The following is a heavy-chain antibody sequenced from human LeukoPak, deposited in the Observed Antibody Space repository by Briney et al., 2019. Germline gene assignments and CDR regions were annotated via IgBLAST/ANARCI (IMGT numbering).Heavy chain of an antibody. CDR1: GFRFSSYG. CDR3: AREMGSVYFDY. D-gene: IGHD3-10*01. J-gene: IGHJ4*02. V-gene: IGHV3-33*01. CDR2: VSYDGSNK. Sequence: GRSLRLSCTASGFRFSSYGIHWVRQTPGKGLEWVGLVSYDGSNKDYADSVKGRFTISRDNSKNTVYLQINSLRAEDTAVYYCAREMGSVYFDYWGQGTLVTVSS.